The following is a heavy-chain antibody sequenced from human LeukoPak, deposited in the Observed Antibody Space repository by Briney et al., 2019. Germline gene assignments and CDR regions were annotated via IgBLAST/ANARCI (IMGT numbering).Heavy chain of an antibody. V-gene: IGHV3-30-3*01. D-gene: IGHD2-15*01. Sequence: GGSLRLSCAASGFTFSSYAMSWVRQAPGKGLEWVAVISYDGSNKYYADSVKGRFTISRDNSKNTLYLQMNSLRAEDTAVYYCARESPNCSGGSCYDSPPDYWGQETLVTVPS. J-gene: IGHJ4*02. CDR1: GFTFSSYA. CDR3: ARESPNCSGGSCYDSPPDY. CDR2: ISYDGSNK.